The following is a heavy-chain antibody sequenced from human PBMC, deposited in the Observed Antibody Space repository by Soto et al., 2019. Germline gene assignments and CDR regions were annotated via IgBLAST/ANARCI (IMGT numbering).Heavy chain of an antibody. D-gene: IGHD1-1*01. J-gene: IGHJ6*02. V-gene: IGHV3-30-3*01. Sequence: QVHLVESGGGVVQPGRSLRLSCVASGFTFDTYGIHWVRQAPGKGQQWVALISYEGSNTYYADSVRGRFTISRDNSKNTLYLQMNTLRPEDTGLYYCARVTPGNNLYYFSGLDFWGQGTSVTVSS. CDR2: ISYEGSNT. CDR1: GFTFDTYG. CDR3: ARVTPGNNLYYFSGLDF.